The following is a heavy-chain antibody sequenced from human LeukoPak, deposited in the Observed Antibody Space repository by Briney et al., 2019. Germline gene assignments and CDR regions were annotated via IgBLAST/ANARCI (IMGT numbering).Heavy chain of an antibody. CDR1: GGTFSSYA. V-gene: IGHV1-69*06. J-gene: IGHJ5*02. CDR3: ARCHVLRYFDWWEENWFDP. CDR2: IIPIFGTA. D-gene: IGHD3-9*01. Sequence: ASVKVSCKASGGTFSSYAISWVRQAPGQGLEWMGGIIPIFGTANYAQKFRGRVTITADKSTSTAYMELSSLRSEDTAVYYCARCHVLRYFDWWEENWFDPWGLGTLVTVSS.